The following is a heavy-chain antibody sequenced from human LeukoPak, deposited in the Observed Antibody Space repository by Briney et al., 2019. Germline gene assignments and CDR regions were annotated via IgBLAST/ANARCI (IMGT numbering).Heavy chain of an antibody. J-gene: IGHJ3*02. CDR2: INPNSGGT. D-gene: IGHD3-22*01. CDR1: GYTFTGYY. CDR3: ARDFRPFSSGYYYPLDAFDI. Sequence: ASVKVSCKASGYTFTGYYMHWVRQAPGQGLEWMGWINPNSGGTNYAQKFQGRVTMTRDTSISTAYMELSRLRSDDTAVYYCARDFRPFSSGYYYPLDAFDIWGQGTMVTVSS. V-gene: IGHV1-2*02.